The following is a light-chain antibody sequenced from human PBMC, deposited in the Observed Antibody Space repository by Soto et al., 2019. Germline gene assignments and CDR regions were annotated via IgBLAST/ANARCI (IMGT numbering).Light chain of an antibody. V-gene: IGKV3-20*01. CDR1: QSVSSNY. CDR3: QHYGSSRT. Sequence: EIVLTQSPGTLSLSPGERATLSCRASQSVSSNYLAWYQQKPGQAPRLLIYAASSRATGIPDRFSGSGSGTAFTLTISRLEREDFAVYYCQHYGSSRTFGQGTKVEIK. CDR2: AAS. J-gene: IGKJ1*01.